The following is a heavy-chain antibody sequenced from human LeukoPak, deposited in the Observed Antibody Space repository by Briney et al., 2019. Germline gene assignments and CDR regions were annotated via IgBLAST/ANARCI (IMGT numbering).Heavy chain of an antibody. D-gene: IGHD3-10*01. J-gene: IGHJ4*02. V-gene: IGHV3-66*01. CDR2: IYSGGST. CDR1: GFTVSSNY. Sequence: GGSLRLSCAASGFTVSSNYMSWVRQAPGKGLEWVSVIYSGGSTYYADSVKGRFTISRDNSKNTLYLQMSSLRADDTAVYYCGRELDGSVDYWGQGTLVTVSS. CDR3: GRELDGSVDY.